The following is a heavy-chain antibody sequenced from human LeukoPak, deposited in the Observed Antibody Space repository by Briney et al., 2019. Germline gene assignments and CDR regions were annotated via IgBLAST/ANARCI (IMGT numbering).Heavy chain of an antibody. CDR3: ARDGSSGWYWVDY. CDR2: IWYDGSNK. Sequence: GGSLRLSCAASGFTFSSYGMHWVRQAPGKGLEWVAVIWYDGSNKYYADSVKGRFIISRDNSKNTLYLQMNSLRAEDTAVYYCARDGSSGWYWVDYWGQETLVTVSS. V-gene: IGHV3-33*01. CDR1: GFTFSSYG. J-gene: IGHJ4*02. D-gene: IGHD6-19*01.